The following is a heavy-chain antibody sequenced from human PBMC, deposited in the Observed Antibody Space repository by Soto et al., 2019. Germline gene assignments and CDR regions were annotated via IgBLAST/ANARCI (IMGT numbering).Heavy chain of an antibody. D-gene: IGHD3-3*01. CDR2: IYWNDDE. Sequence: QITLKESRPTLVQPPQTGTTSCTFSVFTLSTSGVGVGWLRQPPEKALKWLPLIYWNDDERYSPSLKSRLTINKETAQNQVVRTLTNLDPVDTATYFCAARRRPGFFDYWGQGALVTVSS. CDR1: VFTLSTSGVG. J-gene: IGHJ4*02. CDR3: AARRRPGFFDY. V-gene: IGHV2-5*01.